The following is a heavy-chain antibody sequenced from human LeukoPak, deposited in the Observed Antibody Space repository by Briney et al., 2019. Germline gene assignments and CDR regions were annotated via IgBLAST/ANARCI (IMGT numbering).Heavy chain of an antibody. J-gene: IGHJ4*02. CDR1: GVTFSNFA. CDR3: ASGIAAAGFFDY. CDR2: ISTRAAET. Sequence: GGSLRLSCAASGVTFSNFAVTWLRQAPGKGLEWVSSISTRAAETHYADSVKGRFTISRDNSKNTLYLQMNSLRAEDTAVYYCASGIAAAGFFDYWGQGTLVTVSS. D-gene: IGHD6-13*01. V-gene: IGHV3-23*01.